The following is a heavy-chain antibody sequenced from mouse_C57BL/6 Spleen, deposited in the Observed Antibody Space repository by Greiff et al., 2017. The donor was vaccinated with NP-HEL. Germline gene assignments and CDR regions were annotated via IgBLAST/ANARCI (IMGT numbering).Heavy chain of an antibody. CDR3: TRGYGSSYVDFDY. J-gene: IGHJ2*01. CDR1: GFTFSDAW. V-gene: IGHV6-6*01. CDR2: IRNKANNHAT. Sequence: EVHLVESGGGLVQPGGSMKLSCAASGFTFSDAWMDWVRQSPEKGLEWVAEIRNKANNHATYYAESVKGRFTISRDDSKSSVYLQMNSLRAEDTGIYYCTRGYGSSYVDFDYWGQGTTLTVSS. D-gene: IGHD1-1*01.